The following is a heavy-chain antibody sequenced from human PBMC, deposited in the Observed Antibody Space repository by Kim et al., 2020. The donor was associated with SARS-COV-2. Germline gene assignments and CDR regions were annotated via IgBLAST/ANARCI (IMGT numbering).Heavy chain of an antibody. J-gene: IGHJ4*02. V-gene: IGHV3-48*04. CDR2: ISSSSSTI. D-gene: IGHD3-16*01. CDR1: GFTFSSYS. CDR3: ARVASDPSWGFVFDY. Sequence: GGSLRLSCAASGFTFSSYSMNLVRQAPGKGLEWVSYISSSSSTIYYADSVKGRFTISRDNAKNSLYLQMNSLRAEDTAVYYCARVASDPSWGFVFDYWGQGTLVTVSS.